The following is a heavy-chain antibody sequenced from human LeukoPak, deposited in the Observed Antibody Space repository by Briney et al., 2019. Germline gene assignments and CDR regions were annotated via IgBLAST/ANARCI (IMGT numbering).Heavy chain of an antibody. Sequence: GGSLRLSCAASGFTFSSYWMNWARQAPGRGLEWVASINHNGNVNYYVDSVKGRFTISRDNAKNSLYLQMSNLRAEDTAVYFCARGSGLDVWGQGATVTVSS. J-gene: IGHJ6*02. CDR1: GFTFSSYW. CDR3: ARGSGLDV. CDR2: INHNGNVN. D-gene: IGHD3-10*01. V-gene: IGHV3-7*03.